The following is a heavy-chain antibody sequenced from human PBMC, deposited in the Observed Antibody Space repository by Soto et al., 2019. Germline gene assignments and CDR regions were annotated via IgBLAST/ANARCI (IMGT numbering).Heavy chain of an antibody. CDR3: ASEYITSSGVLLRAFDI. Sequence: EVQLVESGGGLVQPGGSLRLSCAASGFTISTNYMSWVRQAPGKGLEWVSVLYSGGKTYYADSVKGRFTISRHNSKITLYLQMNSLRTEDTAVYYCASEYITSSGVLLRAFDIWGQGTMVTVSS. CDR1: GFTISTNY. D-gene: IGHD6-6*01. CDR2: LYSGGKT. J-gene: IGHJ3*02. V-gene: IGHV3-53*04.